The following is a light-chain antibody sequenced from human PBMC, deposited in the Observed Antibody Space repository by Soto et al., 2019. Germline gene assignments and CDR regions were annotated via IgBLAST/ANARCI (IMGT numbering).Light chain of an antibody. CDR2: YNN. J-gene: IGLJ1*01. CDR3: TAWDDRLSRYV. CDR1: SSNIGKNY. Sequence: QSVLTQPPSASGPPGQRVTISCSGSSSNIGKNYVYWYQLLPGTAPKVLIYYNNPRPSGVPDRFSGSKSGTPASLAISGLRSEEEADYYCTAWDDRLSRYVFATGTKAAVL. V-gene: IGLV1-47*01.